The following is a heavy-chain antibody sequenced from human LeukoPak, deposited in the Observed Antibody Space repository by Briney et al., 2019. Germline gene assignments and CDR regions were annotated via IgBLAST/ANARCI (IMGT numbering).Heavy chain of an antibody. CDR2: IYYSGST. Sequence: PSETLSLTCTVSGGSISSYYWSWIRQPPGKGLEWIGYIYYSGSTNYNPSLKSRVSISVDTSNNQFSLKLNSVTAADTAVYYCARTGSTVTMLYPFDHWGQGTLVPVSS. CDR3: ARTGSTVTMLYPFDH. J-gene: IGHJ4*02. CDR1: GGSISSYY. V-gene: IGHV4-59*01. D-gene: IGHD4-17*01.